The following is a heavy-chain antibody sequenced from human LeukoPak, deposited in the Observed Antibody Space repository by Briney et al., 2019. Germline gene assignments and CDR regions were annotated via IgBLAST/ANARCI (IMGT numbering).Heavy chain of an antibody. D-gene: IGHD3-10*01. CDR3: AREESSGSYESVVRDAFDI. V-gene: IGHV1-18*01. CDR2: ISAYNGNT. J-gene: IGHJ3*02. CDR1: GYTFTSYG. Sequence: ASVKVSCKASGYTFTSYGIRWVRQAPGQGLEWMGWISAYNGNTNYAQKLQGRVTMNTDTSTSTAYMELRSLRSDDAAVYHCAREESSGSYESVVRDAFDIWGQGTMVTVSS.